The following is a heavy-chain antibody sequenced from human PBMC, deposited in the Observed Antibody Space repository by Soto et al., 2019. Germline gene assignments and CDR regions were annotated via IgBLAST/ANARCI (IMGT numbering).Heavy chain of an antibody. CDR3: ASPSYSSSSGHYYYGMDV. J-gene: IGHJ6*02. Sequence: GESLKISCKGSGYSFTSYWIGWVRQMPGKGLEWMGIIYPGDSDTRYSPSFQGQVTISADKSISTAYLQWNSLKASDTAMYYCASPSYSSSSGHYYYGMDVWGQGTTVTVSS. D-gene: IGHD6-6*01. CDR2: IYPGDSDT. V-gene: IGHV5-51*01. CDR1: GYSFTSYW.